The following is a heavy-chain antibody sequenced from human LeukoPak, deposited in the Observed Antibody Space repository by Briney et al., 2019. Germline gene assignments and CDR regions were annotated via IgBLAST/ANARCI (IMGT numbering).Heavy chain of an antibody. D-gene: IGHD1-26*01. V-gene: IGHV4-59*01. CDR2: IYYSGTT. CDR3: ARDKLVSGYYYGMDV. J-gene: IGHJ6*02. CDR1: GGSISRYY. Sequence: SETLSLTCTVSGGSISRYYWSWIRQPPGKGLEWIGYIYYSGTTNYNPSLKSRLTISLDTSKNQFSLKLSSVTAADTAVYYCARDKLVSGYYYGMDVWGQGTTVTVSS.